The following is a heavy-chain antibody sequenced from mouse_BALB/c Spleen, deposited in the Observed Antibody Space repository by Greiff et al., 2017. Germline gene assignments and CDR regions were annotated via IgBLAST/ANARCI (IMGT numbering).Heavy chain of an antibody. J-gene: IGHJ2*01. Sequence: EVMLVESGGGLVQPGGSRKLSCAASGFTFSSFGMHWVRQAPEKGLEWVAYISSGSSTIYYADTVKGRFTISRDNPKNTLFLQMTSLRSEDTAMYYCARWGGNYPYYFDYWGQGTTLTVSS. D-gene: IGHD2-1*01. CDR2: ISSGSSTI. CDR1: GFTFSSFG. V-gene: IGHV5-17*02. CDR3: ARWGGNYPYYFDY.